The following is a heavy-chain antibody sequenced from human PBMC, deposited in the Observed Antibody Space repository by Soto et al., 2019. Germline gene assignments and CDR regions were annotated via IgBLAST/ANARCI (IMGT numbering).Heavy chain of an antibody. CDR2: ISPSGVTI. V-gene: IGHV3-48*02. D-gene: IGHD4-17*01. CDR3: VRGGTTVARIVDH. Sequence: EVLLVESGGGLVQSGGSLRLSCAASTSTFSRYGMNWVRQAPGKGLEWISFISPSGVTIYYADSVRGRFTISRDNVKNSLFLQMNTLRDYDTAVYYCVRGGTTVARIVDHCGQVTLVTVAS. CDR1: TSTFSRYG. J-gene: IGHJ1*01.